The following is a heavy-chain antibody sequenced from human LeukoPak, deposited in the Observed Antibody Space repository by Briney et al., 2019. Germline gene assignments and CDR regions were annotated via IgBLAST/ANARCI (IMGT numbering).Heavy chain of an antibody. V-gene: IGHV1-8*01. D-gene: IGHD3-22*01. CDR1: GYTFTTYD. CDR2: MNPNSGNT. J-gene: IGHJ4*02. CDR3: ARLGVDNSGYFFFDF. Sequence: ASVKVSCKASGYTFTTYDINWVRQATGQGLEWMGWMNPNSGNTGYAQKFQGRVTMTRSTSISTAYMELSSLRSEDTAVYYCARLGVDNSGYFFFDFWGQGTLVTVSS.